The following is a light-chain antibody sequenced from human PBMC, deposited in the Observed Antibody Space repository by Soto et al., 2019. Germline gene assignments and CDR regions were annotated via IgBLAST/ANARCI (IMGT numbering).Light chain of an antibody. CDR1: SSNIGAGYD. J-gene: IGLJ7*01. V-gene: IGLV1-40*01. CDR2: GNS. Sequence: QPVLTQPPSVSGAPGQRVTISCTGSSSNIGAGYDVHWYQQLPGTAPKLLIYGNSNRPSGVPDRFSGSKFGTSASLAITGLQAEDEADYYCQSYDSSLSGAVFGGGTQLTVL. CDR3: QSYDSSLSGAV.